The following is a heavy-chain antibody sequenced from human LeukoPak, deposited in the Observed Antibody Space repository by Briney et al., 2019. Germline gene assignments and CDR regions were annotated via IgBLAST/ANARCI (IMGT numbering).Heavy chain of an antibody. CDR2: IRSKAYGGTT. Sequence: GGSLRLSCTASGFIFGDYAMSWVRQAPGKGLEWVGFIRSKAYGGTTEYAASVKGRFTISRDDSKSIAYLQMNSLKTEDTAVYYCTRDKDYFDYWGQGTLVTVSS. V-gene: IGHV3-49*04. CDR1: GFIFGDYA. CDR3: TRDKDYFDY. J-gene: IGHJ4*02.